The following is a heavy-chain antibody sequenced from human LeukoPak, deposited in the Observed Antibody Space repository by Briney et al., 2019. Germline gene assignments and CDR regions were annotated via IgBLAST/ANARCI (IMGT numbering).Heavy chain of an antibody. CDR2: ISSSSSYI. J-gene: IGHJ5*02. CDR3: ARDNCSGGSCYSGWFDP. D-gene: IGHD2-15*01. Sequence: GGSLRLSCAASGLTLSNYAMNWVRQAPGKGLEWVSSISSSSSYIYYADSVKGRFTISRDNAKNSLYLQMNSLRVEDTAVYYCARDNCSGGSCYSGWFDPWGQGTLVTVSS. CDR1: GLTLSNYA. V-gene: IGHV3-21*01.